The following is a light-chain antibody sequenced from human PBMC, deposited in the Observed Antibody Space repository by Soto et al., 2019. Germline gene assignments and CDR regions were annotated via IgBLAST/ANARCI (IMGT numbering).Light chain of an antibody. CDR3: GTWDSSLRAHV. Sequence: QSGLTQPPSVSAAPGQKVTISCSGSSSNIGSNYVSWYQQVPGTAPKPLIYENDNRPSGIPDRFSGSKSGTSATLGVTGLQIGDEADYYCGTWDSSLRAHVFATGTKVTVL. V-gene: IGLV1-51*02. J-gene: IGLJ1*01. CDR1: SSNIGSNY. CDR2: END.